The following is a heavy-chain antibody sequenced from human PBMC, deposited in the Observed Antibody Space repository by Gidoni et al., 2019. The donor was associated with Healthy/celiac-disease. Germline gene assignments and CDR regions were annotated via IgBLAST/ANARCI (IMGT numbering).Heavy chain of an antibody. J-gene: IGHJ5*02. V-gene: IGHV4-31*03. D-gene: IGHD3-9*01. CDR2: LYYSGNT. CDR3: ARGPGYDILTLEYNLFDP. CDR1: GRSISSGGYY. Sequence: QVQLQESGPGLVKPSQTLSLTCTVTGRSISSGGYYWSWVRQHPRKGLEWIGYLYYSGNTYYNPSLKSRVTISVDTSTNQFSLKLSSVTAAVTAVYSWARGPGYDILTLEYNLFDPLGQGTLVTVSS.